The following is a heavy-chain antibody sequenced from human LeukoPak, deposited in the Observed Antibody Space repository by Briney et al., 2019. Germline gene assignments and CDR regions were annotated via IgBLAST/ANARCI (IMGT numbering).Heavy chain of an antibody. CDR1: GGSLSGYY. V-gene: IGHV4-34*01. D-gene: IGHD6-13*01. Sequence: SGTLSLTCAVSGGSLSGYYWSWIRQPPGKGLEWIGEITHSGSTNYNPSLKSRVTISVDTSKNQFSLRLSSVTAADTAVYYCARDGSSWNNFDHWGQGTLVTVSS. CDR3: ARDGSSWNNFDH. CDR2: ITHSGST. J-gene: IGHJ4*02.